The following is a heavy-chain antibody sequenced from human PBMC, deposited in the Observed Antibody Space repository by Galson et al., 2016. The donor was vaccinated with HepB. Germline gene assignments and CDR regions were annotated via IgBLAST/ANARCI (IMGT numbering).Heavy chain of an antibody. CDR2: ISSGGGTT. CDR3: ASAPGAFYYYYAMDV. J-gene: IGHJ6*02. V-gene: IGHV3-48*03. Sequence: SLRLSCAASGSTFSSYEMNWVRQAPGKGLEWLSYISSGGGTTYYAGSVKGRFTISRDNAKNSLYLQMSSLRADDTAVYYCASAPGAFYYYYAMDVWGQGTTVTVSS. CDR1: GSTFSSYE.